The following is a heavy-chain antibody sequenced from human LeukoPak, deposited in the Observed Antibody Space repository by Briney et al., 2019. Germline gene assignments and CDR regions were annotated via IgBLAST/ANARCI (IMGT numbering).Heavy chain of an antibody. CDR2: ISSSSSYI. J-gene: IGHJ4*02. D-gene: IGHD2-21*02. Sequence: GGSLRLSCAASGFTFSSYSMNWVRQAPGKGLEWVSSISSSSSYIYYADSVKGRFTISRDNAKNSLYLQMNSLRAEDTAVYYCARDGELRSYCGGDCYPGYYITTLDYWGQGTLVTVSS. CDR3: ARDGELRSYCGGDCYPGYYITTLDY. CDR1: GFTFSSYS. V-gene: IGHV3-21*01.